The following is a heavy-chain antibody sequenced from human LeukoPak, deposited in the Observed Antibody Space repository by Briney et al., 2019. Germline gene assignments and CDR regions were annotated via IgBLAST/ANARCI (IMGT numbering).Heavy chain of an antibody. Sequence: GESPKIFCKGSGYSFTSYWTGWVRQMPGKGLEWMGIIYPGDSDTRYSPSFQGQVTISADKAISTAYLQWSSLKASDTAMYYCVRGATVITLDYWGQGTLVTVSS. CDR2: IYPGDSDT. CDR3: VRGATVITLDY. CDR1: GYSFTSYW. V-gene: IGHV5-51*01. J-gene: IGHJ4*02. D-gene: IGHD4-23*01.